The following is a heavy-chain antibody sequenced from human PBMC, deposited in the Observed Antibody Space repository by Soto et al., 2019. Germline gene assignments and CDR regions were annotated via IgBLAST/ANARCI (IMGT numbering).Heavy chain of an antibody. V-gene: IGHV3-23*01. CDR1: GFTFSSYA. CDR3: AKEALVSSIAGQFQH. J-gene: IGHJ1*01. Sequence: PGGSLRLSCGASGFTFSSYAMSWFRQAPGKGLEWVSAISGSGGSTYYADSVKGRFTISRDNSKNTLYLQMNSLRAEDTAVYYCAKEALVSSIAGQFQHWGQGTLVTVSS. CDR2: ISGSGGST. D-gene: IGHD6-6*01.